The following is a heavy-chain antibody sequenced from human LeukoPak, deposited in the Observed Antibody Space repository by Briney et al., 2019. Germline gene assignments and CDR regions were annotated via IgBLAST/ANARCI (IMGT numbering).Heavy chain of an antibody. V-gene: IGHV4-4*02. CDR3: AREGGSYPPLDY. D-gene: IGHD3-10*01. J-gene: IGHJ4*01. Sequence: SETLSLSCDVSGGSISQTNHGTWVRQPPGKGLEWIGEVNLQGGTNYNPSLLRRVAISVDTSANHVSLQMTSVTAADTAVYYCAREGGSYPPLDYSGHGTLVTVSS. CDR1: GGSISQTNH. CDR2: VNLQGGT.